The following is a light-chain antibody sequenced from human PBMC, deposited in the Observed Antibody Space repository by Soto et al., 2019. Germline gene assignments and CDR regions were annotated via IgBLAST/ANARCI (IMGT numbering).Light chain of an antibody. J-gene: IGKJ1*01. V-gene: IGKV3-20*01. CDR3: QQYGSSGT. CDR1: QSVSNNY. CDR2: GAS. Sequence: EIVLTQSPGTLSLSRREIATLSCRASQSVSNNYLAWYQQKPGQAPRLLIYGASNRATGIPDRFSGSGSGTDFTLTISRLETEDFAVYYCQQYGSSGTFGQGTKVDIK.